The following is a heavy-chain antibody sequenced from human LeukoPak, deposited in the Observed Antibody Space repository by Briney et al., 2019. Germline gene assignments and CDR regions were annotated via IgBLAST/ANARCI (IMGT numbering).Heavy chain of an antibody. CDR2: IYTSGST. CDR3: ASTPYGDPNWFDP. D-gene: IGHD4-17*01. V-gene: IGHV4-61*02. CDR1: GGSISSGSYY. J-gene: IGHJ5*02. Sequence: PSETLSLTCTVSGGSISSGSYYWSWIRQPAGKGLEWIGRIYTSGSTNYNPSLKSRVTISVDTSKNQFSLKLSSVTAADTAVYYCASTPYGDPNWFDPWGQGTLVTVSS.